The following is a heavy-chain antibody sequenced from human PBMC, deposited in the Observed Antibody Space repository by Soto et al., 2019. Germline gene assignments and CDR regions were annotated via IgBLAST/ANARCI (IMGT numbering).Heavy chain of an antibody. D-gene: IGHD1-26*01. CDR1: GGTFSSYT. J-gene: IGHJ4*02. Sequence: QLQLVQSGAEVREPGSSVKVSCKASGGTFSSYTVIWVRQAPGQGLEWMGGITPTLNIAKYAEKFQGRVTITADKSTSTVNMHLSSLRSEDTAVYFCARGYYSGSNPSSFDYWGQGNLVAVSS. CDR3: ARGYYSGSNPSSFDY. CDR2: ITPTLNIA. V-gene: IGHV1-69*17.